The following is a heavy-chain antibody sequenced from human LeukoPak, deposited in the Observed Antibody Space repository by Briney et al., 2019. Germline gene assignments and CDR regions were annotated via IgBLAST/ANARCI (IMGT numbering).Heavy chain of an antibody. CDR3: ARGSVGAAGRLDS. CDR1: GFTVSSIY. CDR2: IYSGGTT. D-gene: IGHD6-13*01. Sequence: GGSLRLSCAASGFTVSSIYMNWVRQAAGKGLEWVSVIYSGGTTYYADSVEGRFTISRDNSKITLYLHLNSLTVEDTAVYYCARGSVGAAGRLDSWGQGALVTVSS. J-gene: IGHJ4*02. V-gene: IGHV3-66*01.